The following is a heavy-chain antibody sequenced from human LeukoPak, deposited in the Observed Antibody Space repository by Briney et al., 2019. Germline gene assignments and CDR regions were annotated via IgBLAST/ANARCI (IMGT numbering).Heavy chain of an antibody. V-gene: IGHV3-20*04. D-gene: IGHD2-21*01. CDR2: INWSGGNT. CDR1: GFTFSSHT. Sequence: GGSLRLSCAASGFTFSSHTMNFVRQAPGKGPEWVSAINWSGGNTAYADSVKGRFTISRDNTKNSLYLQMNSLRAEDTALYYCARDRLFDSYNYYMDVWGKGTTVTVSS. CDR3: ARDRLFDSYNYYMDV. J-gene: IGHJ6*03.